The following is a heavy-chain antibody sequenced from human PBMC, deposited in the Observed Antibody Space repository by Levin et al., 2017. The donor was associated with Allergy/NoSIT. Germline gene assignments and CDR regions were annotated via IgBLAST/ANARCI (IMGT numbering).Heavy chain of an antibody. Sequence: GSLRLSCVVSDYSITDGYNWGWIRQPPGKGLEWLGNIYHTGSAYYNPSLKSRVTLSVDRSTNRFSLMLSSVTAADTAVYYCVGQRAAVGAFDHWGQGALVTVSS. CDR3: VGQRAAVGAFDH. D-gene: IGHD6-13*01. CDR1: DYSITDGYN. V-gene: IGHV4-38-2*01. CDR2: IYHTGSA. J-gene: IGHJ4*02.